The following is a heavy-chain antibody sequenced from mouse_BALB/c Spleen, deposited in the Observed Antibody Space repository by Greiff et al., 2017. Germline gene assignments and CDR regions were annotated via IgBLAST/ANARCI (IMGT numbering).Heavy chain of an antibody. Sequence: EVQLVESGGGLVQPGGSLKLSCAASGFTFSSYGMSWVRQTPDKRLELVATINSNGGSTYYPDSVKGRFTISRDNAKNTLYLQMSSLKSEDTAMYYCARDGIYYDYDEAWFAYWGQGTLVTVSA. J-gene: IGHJ3*01. D-gene: IGHD2-4*01. CDR1: GFTFSSYG. V-gene: IGHV5-6-3*01. CDR3: ARDGIYYDYDEAWFAY. CDR2: INSNGGST.